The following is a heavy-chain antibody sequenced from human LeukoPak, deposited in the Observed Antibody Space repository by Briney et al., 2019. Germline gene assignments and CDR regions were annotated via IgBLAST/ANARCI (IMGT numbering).Heavy chain of an antibody. CDR3: ARYSSSPDLNWFDP. Sequence: PSETLSLTCTVSGGSISSYYWSWIRQPPGKGLEWIGYIYYSGSTNYNPSLKSRVTISVDTSKNQFSLKLSSVTAADTAVYYCARYSSSPDLNWFDPWGQGTLVTVSS. J-gene: IGHJ5*02. D-gene: IGHD6-13*01. CDR2: IYYSGST. V-gene: IGHV4-59*08. CDR1: GGSISSYY.